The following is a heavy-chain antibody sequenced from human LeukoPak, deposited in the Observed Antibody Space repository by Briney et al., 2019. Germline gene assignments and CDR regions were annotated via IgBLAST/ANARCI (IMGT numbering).Heavy chain of an antibody. J-gene: IGHJ3*02. CDR3: ARRWGGGGSSRAFDI. V-gene: IGHV4-34*01. D-gene: IGHD3-16*01. CDR1: GGSFSGYY. CDR2: INHSGST. Sequence: PSETLSLTCAVYGGSFSGYYRSWIRQPPGKGLEWIGEINHSGSTNYNPSLKSRVTISVDTSKNQFSLKLSSVTAADTAVYYCARRWGGGGSSRAFDIWGQGTMVTVSS.